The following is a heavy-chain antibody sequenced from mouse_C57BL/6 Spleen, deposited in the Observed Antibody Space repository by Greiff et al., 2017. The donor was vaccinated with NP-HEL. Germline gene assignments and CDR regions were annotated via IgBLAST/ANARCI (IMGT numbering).Heavy chain of an antibody. Sequence: EVQRVESGGGLVQPGGSLSLSCAASGFTFTDYYMSWVRQPPGKALEWLGFIRNKANGYTTEYSASVKGRFTISRDNSQSILYLQMNALRAEDSATYYCARSGGNFPFDYWGQGTTLTVSS. J-gene: IGHJ2*01. V-gene: IGHV7-3*01. CDR2: IRNKANGYTT. CDR1: GFTFTDYY. CDR3: ARSGGNFPFDY. D-gene: IGHD2-1*01.